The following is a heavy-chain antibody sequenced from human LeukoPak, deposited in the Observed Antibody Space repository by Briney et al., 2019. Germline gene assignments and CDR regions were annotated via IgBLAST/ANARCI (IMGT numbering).Heavy chain of an antibody. J-gene: IGHJ4*02. CDR2: INQDGSEK. Sequence: PGGSLRLSCEASGFTFSHYWKTWVRRTPGKGLEWVANINQDGSEKYYVDSVKGRFTISRVNAENSLYLQMNRLRAEDSAMYFCARSNWGPEYWGRGTLVTVSS. CDR3: ARSNWGPEY. CDR1: GFTFSHYW. V-gene: IGHV3-7*04. D-gene: IGHD7-27*01.